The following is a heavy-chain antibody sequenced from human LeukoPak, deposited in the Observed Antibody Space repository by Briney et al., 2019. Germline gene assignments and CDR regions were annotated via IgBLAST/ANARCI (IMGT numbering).Heavy chain of an antibody. V-gene: IGHV4-38-2*02. Sequence: PSETLSLTCTVSGYSISSGYYWGWIRQPPGKGLEWIGSIYHSGSTYYNPSLKSRVTISVDTSKNQFSLRLRSVTAADTAVYYCARRGYYYDSSGYYLGGFDYWGQGTLVTVSS. CDR3: ARRGYYYDSSGYYLGGFDY. D-gene: IGHD3-22*01. J-gene: IGHJ4*02. CDR1: GYSISSGYY. CDR2: IYHSGST.